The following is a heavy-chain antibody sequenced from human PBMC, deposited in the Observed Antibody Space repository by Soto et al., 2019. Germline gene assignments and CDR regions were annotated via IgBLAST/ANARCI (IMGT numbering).Heavy chain of an antibody. J-gene: IGHJ4*02. D-gene: IGHD1-26*01. CDR3: AKGPGSYSDFNY. CDR1: GFTFSSYA. V-gene: IGHV3-23*01. Sequence: EVQLLESGGGLVQPGGSLRLSCAASGFTFSSYAMSWVRQAPGKGLEWVSSISGSGDRIFYGDSVKGRFTISRDNSKNTLELQMNSLIVEDTALYYCAKGPGSYSDFNYWGQGTLVTVSS. CDR2: ISGSGDRI.